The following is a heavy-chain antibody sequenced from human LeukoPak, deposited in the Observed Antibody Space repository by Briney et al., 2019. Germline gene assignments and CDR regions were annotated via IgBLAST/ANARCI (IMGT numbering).Heavy chain of an antibody. V-gene: IGHV1-69*05. J-gene: IGHJ4*02. CDR2: IIPIFGTA. Sequence: ASVKVSCKASVGTFSSYAISWVRQAPGQGLEWVGRIIPIFGTANYAQKFQGRVTITTDESTSTAYMELSSLRSEDTAVYYCARARIVGATPVFDYWGQGTLVTVSS. CDR1: VGTFSSYA. D-gene: IGHD1-26*01. CDR3: ARARIVGATPVFDY.